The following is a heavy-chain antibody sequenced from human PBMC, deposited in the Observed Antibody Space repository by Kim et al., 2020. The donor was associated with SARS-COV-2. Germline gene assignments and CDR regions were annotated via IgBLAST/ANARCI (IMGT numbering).Heavy chain of an antibody. CDR1: GGSFSGYY. D-gene: IGHD5-12*01. Sequence: SETLSLTCAVYGGSFSGYYWSWIRQPPGKGLEWIGEINHSGSTNYNPSLKSRVTISVDTSKNQFSLKLSSVTAADTAVYYCARAAGGATINFDYWGQGTLFTVSS. J-gene: IGHJ4*02. CDR2: INHSGST. V-gene: IGHV4-34*01. CDR3: ARAAGGATINFDY.